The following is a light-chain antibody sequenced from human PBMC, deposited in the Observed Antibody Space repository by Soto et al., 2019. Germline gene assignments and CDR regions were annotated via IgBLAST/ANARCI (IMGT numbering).Light chain of an antibody. CDR3: QQYNSYSGT. Sequence: DIQMTQSPSTLSASVGDRVTITCRASQSISSWLAWYQQKPRKAPKLLIYDASSLESGVPSRFSGSGSRTEITLIISILQPDDFATYYCQQYNSYSGTCGQGTKVDIK. CDR1: QSISSW. V-gene: IGKV1-5*01. CDR2: DAS. J-gene: IGKJ1*01.